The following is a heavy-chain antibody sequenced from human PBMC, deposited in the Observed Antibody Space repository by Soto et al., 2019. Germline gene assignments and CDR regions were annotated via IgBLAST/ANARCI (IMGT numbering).Heavy chain of an antibody. Sequence: EVQLLESGGGLVQPGGSLRVSCAASGFTFSNYAMNWVRQAPGKGLQWVSSISSSGISTYYADSVKGRFTISRHNSKNTRYLQMNSPRAEDTAVYYGAKGNCDYVENWFDPWGQGTLVTVTS. J-gene: IGHJ5*02. CDR1: GFTFSNYA. D-gene: IGHD4-17*01. CDR2: ISSSGIST. CDR3: AKGNCDYVENWFDP. V-gene: IGHV3-23*01.